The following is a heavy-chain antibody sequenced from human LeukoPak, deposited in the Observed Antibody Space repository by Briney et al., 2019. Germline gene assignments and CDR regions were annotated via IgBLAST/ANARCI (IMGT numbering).Heavy chain of an antibody. CDR2: IYYSGST. J-gene: IGHJ6*02. Sequence: SQTLSLTCAVSGGSISSGGYSWSWIRQPPGKGLEWIGYIYYSGSTYYNPSLKSRVTISVDTSKNQFSLKLSSVTAADTAVYYCARLAAAGSPYYYYGMDVWGQGTTVTVSS. D-gene: IGHD6-13*01. CDR1: GGSISSGGYS. CDR3: ARLAAAGSPYYYYGMDV. V-gene: IGHV4-30-2*03.